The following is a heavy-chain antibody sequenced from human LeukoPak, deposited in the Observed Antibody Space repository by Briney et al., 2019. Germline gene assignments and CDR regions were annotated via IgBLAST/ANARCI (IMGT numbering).Heavy chain of an antibody. CDR3: AKDLFGYYDSSGFLFDY. D-gene: IGHD3-22*01. V-gene: IGHV3-23*01. CDR1: GFTFSSDA. CDR2: ISGSGGST. J-gene: IGHJ4*02. Sequence: GGSLRLSCAASGFTFSSDAMSWVRQAPGKGLEWVSAISGSGGSTYYADSVKGRFTISRDNSKNTLYLQMNSLRAEDTAVYFCAKDLFGYYDSSGFLFDYWGQGTLVTVSS.